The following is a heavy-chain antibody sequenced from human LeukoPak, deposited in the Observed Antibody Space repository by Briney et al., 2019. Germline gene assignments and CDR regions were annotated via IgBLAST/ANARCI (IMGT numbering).Heavy chain of an antibody. Sequence: SETLSLTCAVYGGSFSGYYWSWIRQPPGKGLEWIGEINHSGSTNYNPSLKRRVTISVDTSKNQFSLKLSSVTAADTAVYYCARTVDNDILTGFEQTYYFDYWGQGTLVTVSS. D-gene: IGHD3-9*01. CDR2: INHSGST. CDR1: GGSFSGYY. CDR3: ARTVDNDILTGFEQTYYFDY. V-gene: IGHV4-34*01. J-gene: IGHJ4*02.